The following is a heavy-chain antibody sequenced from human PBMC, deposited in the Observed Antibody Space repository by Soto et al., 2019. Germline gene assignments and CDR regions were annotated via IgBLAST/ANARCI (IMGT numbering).Heavy chain of an antibody. J-gene: IGHJ1*01. Sequence: SETLSLTCAVSGGSISSGDWWSWVRQPPGERLEWIGEIFHSGTTNYNPSLKSRVTISVDKSKNQFSLKLSSVTAADTAVYYCALRYFDPKRYFQHWGQCTLVTVS. CDR3: ALRYFDPKRYFQH. CDR1: GGSISSGDW. CDR2: IFHSGTT. D-gene: IGHD3-9*01. V-gene: IGHV4-4*02.